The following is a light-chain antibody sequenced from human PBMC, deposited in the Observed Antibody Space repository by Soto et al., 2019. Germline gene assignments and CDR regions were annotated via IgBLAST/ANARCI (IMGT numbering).Light chain of an antibody. CDR1: SSNIGSDY. CDR3: AAWDGSLPGYV. Sequence: QSVLTQPPSASGTPGQRVTISCSGSSSNIGSDYVFWYQQLPGTAPKLLIYMNDQRPSGVPDRFSGSKSGTSGSLAISGLRSEDEADYYCAAWDGSLPGYVLVTGTKLTVL. J-gene: IGLJ1*01. V-gene: IGLV1-47*01. CDR2: MND.